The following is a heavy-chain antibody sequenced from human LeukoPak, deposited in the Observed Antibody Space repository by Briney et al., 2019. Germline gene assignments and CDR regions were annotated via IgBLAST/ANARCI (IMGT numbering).Heavy chain of an antibody. V-gene: IGHV3-7*03. J-gene: IGHJ4*02. Sequence: GGSLRLPCAASGFTFSSYWMSWVRQAPGKGLEWVANIKQDGSEKYYVDSVKGRFTISRDNAKNSLYLQMNSLRTEDTALYYCARAIGVTCISTSCYSFDYWGQGTLVTVSS. CDR3: ARAIGVTCISTSCYSFDY. CDR2: IKQDGSEK. CDR1: GFTFSSYW. D-gene: IGHD2-2*02.